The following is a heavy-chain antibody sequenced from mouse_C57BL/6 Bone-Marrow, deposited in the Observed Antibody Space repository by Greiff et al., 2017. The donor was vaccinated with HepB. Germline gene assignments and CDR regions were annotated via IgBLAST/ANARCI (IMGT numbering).Heavy chain of an antibody. J-gene: IGHJ3*01. CDR3: AILRRVAY. V-gene: IGHV5-17*01. Sequence: EVKLMESGGGLVKPGGSLKLSCAASGFTFSDYGMHWVRQAPEKGLEWVAYISSGSSTIYYADTVKGRFTISRDNAKNTLFLQITSLRSEDTAMYYCAILRRVAYWGQGTLVTVSA. D-gene: IGHD2-4*01. CDR1: GFTFSDYG. CDR2: ISSGSSTI.